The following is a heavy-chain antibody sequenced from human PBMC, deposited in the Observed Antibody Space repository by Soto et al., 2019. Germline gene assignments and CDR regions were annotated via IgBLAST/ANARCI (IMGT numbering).Heavy chain of an antibody. J-gene: IGHJ4*02. CDR3: LTGRPFNTPGPNFDY. Sequence: EVQLVESGGGLVQPGGSLRLSCVGSGFTFSSYSMNWVRQAPGKGLEWVSYISSSSSTIYYADSVKGRFTISRDNAENSLYLQINSLRGEDTALYYCLTGRPFNTPGPNFDYWGQGTLVTVSS. V-gene: IGHV3-48*01. CDR2: ISSSSSTI. CDR1: GFTFSSYS. D-gene: IGHD3-16*01.